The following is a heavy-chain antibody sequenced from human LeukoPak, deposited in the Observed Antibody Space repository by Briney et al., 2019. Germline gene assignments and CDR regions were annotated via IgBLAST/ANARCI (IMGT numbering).Heavy chain of an antibody. CDR3: PRGTHYDFWSGYTNWFDP. Sequence: PSETLSLTCTVSGGSISSGDYYWSWIRQPPGKGLEWIGYIYYSGSTYYNPSLKSRVTISVDTSKNQFSLKLSSVTAADTAVYYCPRGTHYDFWSGYTNWFDPWGQGTLVTVSS. CDR1: GGSISSGDYY. CDR2: IYYSGST. D-gene: IGHD3-3*01. J-gene: IGHJ5*02. V-gene: IGHV4-30-4*08.